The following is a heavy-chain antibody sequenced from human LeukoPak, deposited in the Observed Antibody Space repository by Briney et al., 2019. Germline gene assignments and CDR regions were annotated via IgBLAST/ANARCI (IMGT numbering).Heavy chain of an antibody. Sequence: PSKTLSLTCTVSGGSISSYYWSWIRQPAGKGLEWIGRIYTSGSTNYNPSLKSRVTMSVDTSKNQFSLKLSSVTAADTAVYYCARDAHLRNYDSSGYSLYYYYYMDVWGKGTTVTISS. CDR3: ARDAHLRNYDSSGYSLYYYYYMDV. CDR2: IYTSGST. D-gene: IGHD3-22*01. V-gene: IGHV4-4*07. J-gene: IGHJ6*03. CDR1: GGSISSYY.